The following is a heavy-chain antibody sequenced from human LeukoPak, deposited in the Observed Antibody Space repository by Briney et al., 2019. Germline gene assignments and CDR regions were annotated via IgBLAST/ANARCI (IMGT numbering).Heavy chain of an antibody. Sequence: SETLSLTCTVSGGSISSYYWSWIRQPPGKGLEWVGEINHSGSTNYNPSLKSRVTISVDTSKNQFSLKLSSVTAADTAVYYCARDRSIGGSYYDFWSGPRHTYYFDYWGQGTLVTVSS. V-gene: IGHV4-34*01. D-gene: IGHD3-3*01. CDR2: INHSGST. CDR3: ARDRSIGGSYYDFWSGPRHTYYFDY. CDR1: GGSISSYY. J-gene: IGHJ4*02.